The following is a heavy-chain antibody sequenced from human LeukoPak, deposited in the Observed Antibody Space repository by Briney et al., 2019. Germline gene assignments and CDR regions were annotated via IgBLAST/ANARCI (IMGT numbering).Heavy chain of an antibody. J-gene: IGHJ4*02. CDR1: GYTFTSYA. CDR3: ASIRMVRGVIIEGFDY. V-gene: IGHV1-3*01. CDR2: INAGNGNT. D-gene: IGHD3-10*01. Sequence: ASMKVSCKASGYTFTSYAMHWVRQAPGQRLEWMGWINAGNGNTKYSQKFQGRVTITRDTSASTAYMELSSLRSEDTAVYYCASIRMVRGVIIEGFDYWGQGTLVTVSS.